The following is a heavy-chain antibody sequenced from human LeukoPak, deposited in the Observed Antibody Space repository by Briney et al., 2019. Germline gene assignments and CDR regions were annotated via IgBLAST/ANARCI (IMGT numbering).Heavy chain of an antibody. J-gene: IGHJ5*02. CDR3: ASHKPCSSTSCLNWFDP. CDR2: INHSGST. D-gene: IGHD2-2*01. CDR1: GGSFSGYY. Sequence: PSETLSLTCAVYGGSFSGYYWSWIRQPPGKGLEWIGEINHSGSTNYNPSLKSRVTISVDTSKNQFSLKPSSVTAADTAVYYCASHKPCSSTSCLNWFDPWGQGTLVTVSS. V-gene: IGHV4-34*01.